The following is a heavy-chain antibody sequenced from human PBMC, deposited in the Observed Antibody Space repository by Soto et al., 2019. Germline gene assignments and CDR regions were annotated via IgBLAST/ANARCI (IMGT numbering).Heavy chain of an antibody. CDR2: IKQDGSEK. D-gene: IGHD2-15*01. CDR3: AREYCSGGSCYLPKIYYYYGMDV. V-gene: IGHV3-7*01. CDR1: GFTFSSYW. Sequence: GGSLRLSCAASGFTFSSYWMSWVRQAPGKGLEWVANIKQDGSEKYYVDSVKGRFTISRDNAKNSLYLQMNSLRAEDTAVYYCAREYCSGGSCYLPKIYYYYGMDVWGQGTTVTVSS. J-gene: IGHJ6*02.